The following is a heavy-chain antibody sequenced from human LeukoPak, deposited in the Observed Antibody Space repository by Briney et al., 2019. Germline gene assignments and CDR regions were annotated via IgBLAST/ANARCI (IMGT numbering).Heavy chain of an antibody. CDR3: ARGVGSSWFDP. V-gene: IGHV1-2*02. J-gene: IGHJ5*02. CDR2: INPNSGGA. D-gene: IGHD6-13*01. Sequence: GASVKVSCKASGYTFTDYYLHWGRQAPGQGVEWMGWINPNSGGANFALNFQGRVTMTRATSISTAYMELSRLTSDDTAVYYCARGVGSSWFDPWGQGTLVTVSS. CDR1: GYTFTDYY.